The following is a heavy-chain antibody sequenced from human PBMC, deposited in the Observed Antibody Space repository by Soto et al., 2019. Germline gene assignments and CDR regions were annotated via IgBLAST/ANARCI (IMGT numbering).Heavy chain of an antibody. J-gene: IGHJ4*02. D-gene: IGHD3-22*01. CDR2: ITPIFGTA. CDR3: ARGVHYDSSGYYYFY. CDR1: GGTFSSYT. V-gene: IGHV1-69*01. Sequence: QVPLVQSGAEVKKPGSSVKVSCKASGGTFSSYTINWVRQAPGQGPEWMGGITPIFGTANYAQKFQGRVTITADESTSTAYMELRSLRSEDTAVYYCARGVHYDSSGYYYFYWGQGTLVTVSS.